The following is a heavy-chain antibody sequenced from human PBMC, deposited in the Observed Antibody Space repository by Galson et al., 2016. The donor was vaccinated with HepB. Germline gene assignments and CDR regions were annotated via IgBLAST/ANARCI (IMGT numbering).Heavy chain of an antibody. Sequence: QSGAEVKKPGESLKISCKASGYNFTTYWIGWVRQMPGKGLEWVGTIYPGDPDTIYSPSFQGQVTISADKSISTAYLHWSRLKASDTAMYYCARRYMIPGGYYYNYGMDVWGQGTTVTVSS. CDR2: IYPGDPDT. V-gene: IGHV5-51*01. J-gene: IGHJ6*02. CDR1: GYNFTTYW. CDR3: ARRYMIPGGYYYNYGMDV. D-gene: IGHD3-16*01.